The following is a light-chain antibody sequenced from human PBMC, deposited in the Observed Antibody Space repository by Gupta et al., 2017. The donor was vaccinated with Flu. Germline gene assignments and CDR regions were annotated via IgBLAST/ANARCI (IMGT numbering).Light chain of an antibody. CDR2: WAS. CDR1: QSVLYSSNNKNY. J-gene: IGKJ3*01. V-gene: IGKV4-1*01. Sequence: DIVMSQTPDSLAVSLDERATINCKASQSVLYSSNNKNYLAWYQQKPGQPTKLLIYWASIRYSGVPDRYSGRGSVTDFTLTISSLPAADVAVYYFQQEDSTPFTFGHGTKVDIK. CDR3: QQEDSTPFT.